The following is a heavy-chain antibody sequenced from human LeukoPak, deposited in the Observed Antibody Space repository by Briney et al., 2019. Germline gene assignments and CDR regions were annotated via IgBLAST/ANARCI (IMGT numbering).Heavy chain of an antibody. D-gene: IGHD5-24*01. CDR1: GLTFDDYA. CDR3: AKDQGRDGYNYFDY. V-gene: IGHV3-9*01. J-gene: IGHJ4*02. CDR2: ISWYSGSI. Sequence: GRSLRLSCAPSGLTFDDYAVRWVRQARGKGLEWVSGISWYSGSIGYADSVKGRFTISRDNAKNSLYLQMNSLRAEDTALYYCAKDQGRDGYNYFDYWGQGTLVTVSP.